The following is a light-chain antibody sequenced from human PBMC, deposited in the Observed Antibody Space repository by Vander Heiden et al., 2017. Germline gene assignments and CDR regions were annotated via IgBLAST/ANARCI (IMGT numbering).Light chain of an antibody. CDR2: STN. CDR1: SGSGFTNYY. J-gene: IGLJ2*01. Sequence: QTVVTQQPPFLVSPGGTVTRTCGLISGSGFTNYYPSWYQQNPGQSPRTLIYSTNTRSSGVPDRFSGSILGNTAALTNTGAQADDESDYYCVLYMGSGISVFGGGTKLTVL. CDR3: VLYMGSGISV. V-gene: IGLV8-61*01.